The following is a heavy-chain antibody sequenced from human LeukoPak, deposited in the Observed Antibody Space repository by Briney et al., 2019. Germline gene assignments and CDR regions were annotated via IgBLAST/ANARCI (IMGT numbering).Heavy chain of an antibody. CDR2: ISAYNGNT. CDR1: GYTFTSNY. J-gene: IGHJ4*02. D-gene: IGHD3-22*01. V-gene: IGHV1-18*04. Sequence: ASVKVSCKASGYTFTSNYMHWVRQAPGQGLEWMGWISAYNGNTNYAQKLQGRVTMTTDTSTSTAYMELRSLRSDDTAVYYCARSLGSYYYDSSGYDPDFDYWGQGTLVTVSS. CDR3: ARSLGSYYYDSSGYDPDFDY.